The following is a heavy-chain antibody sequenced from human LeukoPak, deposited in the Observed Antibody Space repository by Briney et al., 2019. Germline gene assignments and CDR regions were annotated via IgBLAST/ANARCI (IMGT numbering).Heavy chain of an antibody. Sequence: ASVKVSCKASGGTFSSYAISWVRQAPGQGLEWMGGIIPFFGTANYAQKFQGRVTITTDESTSTAYMELSSLRSEDTAVYYCASGPVGAGYYYYYYMDVWGKGTTVTVSS. CDR3: ASGPVGAGYYYYYYMDV. CDR1: GGTFSSYA. D-gene: IGHD1-26*01. J-gene: IGHJ6*03. CDR2: IIPFFGTA. V-gene: IGHV1-69*05.